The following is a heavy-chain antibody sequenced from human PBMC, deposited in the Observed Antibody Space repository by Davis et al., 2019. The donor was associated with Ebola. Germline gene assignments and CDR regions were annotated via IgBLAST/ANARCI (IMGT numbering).Heavy chain of an antibody. Sequence: ASVKVSCKASGYTFTSYGISWVRQAPGQGLEWMGWISAYNGNTNYAQKFQGRVTMTRDTSTSTVYMELSSLRSEDTAVYYCARDLEQLVWSRFDPWGQGTLVTVSS. CDR3: ARDLEQLVWSRFDP. CDR2: ISAYNGNT. V-gene: IGHV1-18*01. D-gene: IGHD6-6*01. CDR1: GYTFTSYG. J-gene: IGHJ5*02.